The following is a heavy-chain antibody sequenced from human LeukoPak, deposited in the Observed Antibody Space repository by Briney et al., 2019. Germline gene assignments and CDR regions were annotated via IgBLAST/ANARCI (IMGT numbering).Heavy chain of an antibody. V-gene: IGHV3-66*01. D-gene: IGHD2-2*01. J-gene: IGHJ4*02. CDR2: IYSGGST. CDR1: GFTFSSYA. CDR3: ATLVVSPGPGIDY. Sequence: PGGSLRLSCAASGFTFSSYAMSWVRQAPGKGLEWVSVIYSGGSTYYADSVKGRFTISRDNSKNTLYLQMNSLRAEDTAVYYCATLVVSPGPGIDYWGQGTLVTVSS.